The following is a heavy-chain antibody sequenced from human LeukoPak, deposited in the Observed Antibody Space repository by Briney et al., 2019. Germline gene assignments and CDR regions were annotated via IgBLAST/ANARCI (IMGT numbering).Heavy chain of an antibody. V-gene: IGHV3-7*03. CDR3: AKDMVALGDYYGMDV. CDR2: IKQDGSEK. D-gene: IGHD2-15*01. Sequence: PGGSLRLSCAASGFTFSSYWMSWVRQAPGKGLEWVANIKQDGSEKYYVDSVKGRFTISRDNSKNTLYLQMNSLRAEDTAVYYCAKDMVALGDYYGMDVWGQGTTVTVSS. J-gene: IGHJ6*02. CDR1: GFTFSSYW.